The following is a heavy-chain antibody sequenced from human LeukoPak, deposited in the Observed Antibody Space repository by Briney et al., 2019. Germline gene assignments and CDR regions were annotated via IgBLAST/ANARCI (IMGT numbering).Heavy chain of an antibody. J-gene: IGHJ4*02. D-gene: IGHD3-22*01. CDR2: IIPTFGTA. Sequence: GASVKVSCKTSGGTFSSYAISWVRQAPGQGLEWMGGIIPTFGTANYAQKFQGRVTITADESTSTAYMELSSLRSEDTAVYYCARDSHYYDSSGYFVFWGQGTLVTVSS. V-gene: IGHV1-69*13. CDR1: GGTFSSYA. CDR3: ARDSHYYDSSGYFVF.